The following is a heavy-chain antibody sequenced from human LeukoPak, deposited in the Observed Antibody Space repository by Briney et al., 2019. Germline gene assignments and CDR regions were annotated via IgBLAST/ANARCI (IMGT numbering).Heavy chain of an antibody. CDR3: TTNGDSAIAFDY. D-gene: IGHD4-17*01. Sequence: GGSLRLSCAASGFTFSSYAMSWVRQAPGKGLEWVGRIKSQIDEGTTDYAAPVTGRFTISRDDLKNTLYLQMDSLKTEDTGVYYCTTNGDSAIAFDYWGQGILVTVSS. V-gene: IGHV3-15*01. J-gene: IGHJ4*02. CDR1: GFTFSSYA. CDR2: IKSQIDEGTT.